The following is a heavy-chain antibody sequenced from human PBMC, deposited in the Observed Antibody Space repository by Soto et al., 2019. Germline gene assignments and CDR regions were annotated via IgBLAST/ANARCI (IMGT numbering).Heavy chain of an antibody. CDR2: NIPIFGTA. CDR1: GGTFSSYA. J-gene: IGHJ4*02. CDR3: ARNVVVAATRAYYFDY. Sequence: QVQLVQSGAEVKKPGSSVKVSCKASGGTFSSYAISWVRQAPGQGLEWMGGNIPIFGTANYAQKFQGRVTITADESTSTAYMELSSLRSEDTAVYYCARNVVVAATRAYYFDYWGQGTLVTVSS. D-gene: IGHD2-15*01. V-gene: IGHV1-69*01.